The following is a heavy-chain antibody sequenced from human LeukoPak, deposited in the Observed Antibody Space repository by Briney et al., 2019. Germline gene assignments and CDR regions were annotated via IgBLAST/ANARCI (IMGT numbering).Heavy chain of an antibody. CDR3: AREAIAVAGYGNGDY. D-gene: IGHD6-19*01. Sequence: RIYTSGSTNYNPSLKSRVTMSVDTSKNQFSLKLSSVTAADTAVYYCAREAIAVAGYGNGDYWGQGTLVTVSS. V-gene: IGHV4-4*07. J-gene: IGHJ4*02. CDR2: IYTSGST.